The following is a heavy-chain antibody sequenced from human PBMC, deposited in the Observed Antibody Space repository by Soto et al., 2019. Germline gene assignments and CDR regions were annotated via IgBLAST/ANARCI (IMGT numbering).Heavy chain of an antibody. CDR3: AKALSGSDVYSFDF. V-gene: IGHV3-30*19. D-gene: IGHD2-15*01. CDR2: ISNNGDFQ. CDR1: RFTFDRAD. Sequence: LACAESRFTFDRADVHRKRQAAGEGLEWVALISNNGDFQSYADSVRGRCTISRDNSNNTLSLRLSSLKTDDRAIYFCAKALSGSDVYSFDFWG. J-gene: IGHJ5*01.